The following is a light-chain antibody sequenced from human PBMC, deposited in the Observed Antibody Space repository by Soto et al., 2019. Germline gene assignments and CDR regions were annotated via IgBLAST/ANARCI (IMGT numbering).Light chain of an antibody. CDR1: QGIGTY. CDR2: AAS. J-gene: IGKJ3*01. V-gene: IGKV1-9*01. CDR3: QQLDSYLT. Sequence: QWTQTPSSRSASVESGVTITCRASQGIGTYLAWYQQKPGKAPELLIYAASTLQTGVPSRFSGSGSGTDFTLTISSLQPEDFATYYCQQLDSYLTFGGGTKVAIK.